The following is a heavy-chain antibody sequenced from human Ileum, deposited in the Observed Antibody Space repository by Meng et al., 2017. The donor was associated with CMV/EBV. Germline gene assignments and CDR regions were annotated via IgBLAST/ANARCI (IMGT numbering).Heavy chain of an antibody. CDR2: IHPTGTT. CDR1: GGSLTSYY. Sequence: QLQVAESGPRLLQPSETLSLTCTVTGGSLTSYYWTWIRQPAGKGLEWIGRIHPTGTTDDNPSLRSRVSMSLDKSKNQFSLKLTSVTAADTAVYYCARAAARGVPVDLWGQGTLVTVSS. J-gene: IGHJ5*02. CDR3: ARAAARGVPVDL. V-gene: IGHV4-4*07. D-gene: IGHD3-10*01.